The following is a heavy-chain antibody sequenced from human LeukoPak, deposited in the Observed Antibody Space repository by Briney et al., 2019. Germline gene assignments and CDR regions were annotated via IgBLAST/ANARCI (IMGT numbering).Heavy chain of an antibody. CDR3: ARAISDYDASDI. Sequence: GGSLRLSCAASGFTFSSYSMNWVRQAPGKGLEWVSSISSSSNSIYYADSVKGRFTISRDNAKNSLYLQMNSLRAEDTAVYYCARAISDYDASDIWGQGTMVTVSS. D-gene: IGHD4-17*01. CDR1: GFTFSSYS. CDR2: ISSSSNSI. J-gene: IGHJ3*02. V-gene: IGHV3-21*01.